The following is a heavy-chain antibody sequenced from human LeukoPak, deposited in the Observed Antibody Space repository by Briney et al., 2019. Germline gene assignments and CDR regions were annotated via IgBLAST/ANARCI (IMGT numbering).Heavy chain of an antibody. Sequence: PSETLSLTCSVSGDSITSYYWSWIRQPPGRGLEWIGYVFHSGVTNYNPSLKSRVTLSLDTSKDQFSLKLKSVTAAVTAVYFCATRADWFDPWGQGTLVTVSS. CDR3: ATRADWFDP. CDR1: GDSITSYY. CDR2: VFHSGVT. J-gene: IGHJ5*02. V-gene: IGHV4-59*12.